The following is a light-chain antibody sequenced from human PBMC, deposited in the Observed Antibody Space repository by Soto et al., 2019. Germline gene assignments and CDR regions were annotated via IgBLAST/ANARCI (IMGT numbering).Light chain of an antibody. Sequence: IQMTQSPSTLSASIGDRVTITCRASQSIRSWLAWYQQRSGNAPKLLIYQATNLESGVPSRFSGSGSGTEFTLTISSLQPDDFATYYCQQYTSDPTWTFGQGTKVEIK. CDR2: QAT. J-gene: IGKJ1*01. V-gene: IGKV1-5*03. CDR1: QSIRSW. CDR3: QQYTSDPTWT.